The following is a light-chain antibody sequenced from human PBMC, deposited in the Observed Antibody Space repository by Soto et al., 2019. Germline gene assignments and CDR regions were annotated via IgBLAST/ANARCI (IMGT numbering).Light chain of an antibody. V-gene: IGLV2-11*01. Sequence: QSALTQPRSVSESPGQSVIISCTGTSSDVGGYNYVSWYQQHPGKAPKLMIYDVSRRPSGVPDRFSGSKSGNTASLTISGLQAEDESDYYCCSYAGSYTYVFGTGTKLTVL. CDR2: DVS. CDR3: CSYAGSYTYV. CDR1: SSDVGGYNY. J-gene: IGLJ1*01.